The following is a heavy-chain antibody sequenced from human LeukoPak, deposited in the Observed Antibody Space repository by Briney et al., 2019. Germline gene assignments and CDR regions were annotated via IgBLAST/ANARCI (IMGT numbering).Heavy chain of an antibody. CDR1: GFTFSDYY. D-gene: IGHD2-15*01. J-gene: IGHJ4*02. V-gene: IGHV3-11*01. Sequence: KPLGSLRLSCAASGFTFSDYYMSCIRQAPGEGLGWVSYLSSSGRNIYYEDPGKGLLTISRDNAKNSLYLQMNSLRAEDTAVYYCARGGVVVAAPPPDYWGQGTLVSVSS. CDR2: LSSSGRNI. CDR3: ARGGVVVAAPPPDY.